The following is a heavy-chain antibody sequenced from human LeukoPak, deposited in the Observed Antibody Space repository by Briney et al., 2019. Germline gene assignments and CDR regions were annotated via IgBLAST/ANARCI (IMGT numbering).Heavy chain of an antibody. D-gene: IGHD6-19*01. J-gene: IGHJ4*02. Sequence: QPGRARGLSCDAPGFTFSSYVMHWVRQAPGKLLEWVAGISYDGSNKYYADSGKSLLTISRDNSKNTLYLQMHSLRAEDTAVYYCAKDGYSSGWYSKTANFDYWGQGTLVIVSS. CDR1: GFTFSSYV. CDR3: AKDGYSSGWYSKTANFDY. CDR2: ISYDGSNK. V-gene: IGHV3-30*18.